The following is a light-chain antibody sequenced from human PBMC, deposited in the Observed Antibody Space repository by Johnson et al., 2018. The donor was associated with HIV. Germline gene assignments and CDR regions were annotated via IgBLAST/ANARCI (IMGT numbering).Light chain of an antibody. Sequence: HSVLTQPPSVSAAPGQKVTISCSGSSSNIGNNYVSWYQQLPGTAPKLLIYENNKRPSGIPDRFSGSKSGTSATLAITGLQTGDEADYYCETWDSSLGGVFGTGTTVTVL. CDR3: ETWDSSLGGV. CDR1: SSNIGNNY. CDR2: ENN. V-gene: IGLV1-51*02. J-gene: IGLJ1*01.